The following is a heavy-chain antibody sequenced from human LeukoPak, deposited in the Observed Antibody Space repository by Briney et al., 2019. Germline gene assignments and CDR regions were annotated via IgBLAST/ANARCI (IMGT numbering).Heavy chain of an antibody. CDR2: ISWNSGSI. Sequence: PGRSLRLSCAASGFTFDDYAMHWVRQAPGKGLEWVSGISWNSGSIGYADSVKGRFTISRDNAKNSLYLQMNSLRAEDTALYYCAKDFGCSGGSCYPNYYYYGMDVWGQGTTVTVSS. J-gene: IGHJ6*02. V-gene: IGHV3-9*01. D-gene: IGHD2-15*01. CDR3: AKDFGCSGGSCYPNYYYYGMDV. CDR1: GFTFDDYA.